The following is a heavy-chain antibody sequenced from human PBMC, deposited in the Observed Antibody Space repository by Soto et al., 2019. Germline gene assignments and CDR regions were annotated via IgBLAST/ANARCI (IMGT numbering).Heavy chain of an antibody. CDR1: GFTFSIYD. D-gene: IGHD6-19*01. V-gene: IGHV3-13*05. CDR2: IGSAGVP. Sequence: GGSLRLSCAASGFTFSIYDMHWVRQATGKGLEWVSAIGSAGVPYYPGSVKGRFTISRENVKNSLYLQMNSLRAGDTAVYYCARSIAVAGTEFGYYGMDVWGQGTTVTVSS. CDR3: ARSIAVAGTEFGYYGMDV. J-gene: IGHJ6*02.